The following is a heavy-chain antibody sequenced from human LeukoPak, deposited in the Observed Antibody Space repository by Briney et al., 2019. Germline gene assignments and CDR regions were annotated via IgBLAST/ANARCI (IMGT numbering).Heavy chain of an antibody. Sequence: SETLSLTCTVSGGSISSYYWSWIRQPPGKGLEWIGYIYYSGSTNYNPSLKSRVTISVDTSKNQSSLKLSSVTAADTAVYYCARDGYYYDSSGYYYFDAFDIWGQGTMVTVSS. CDR1: GGSISSYY. J-gene: IGHJ3*02. CDR3: ARDGYYYDSSGYYYFDAFDI. CDR2: IYYSGST. D-gene: IGHD3-22*01. V-gene: IGHV4-59*01.